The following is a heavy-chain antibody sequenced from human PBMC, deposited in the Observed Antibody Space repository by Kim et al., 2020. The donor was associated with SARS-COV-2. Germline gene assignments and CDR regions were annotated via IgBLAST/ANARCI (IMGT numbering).Heavy chain of an antibody. Sequence: ASVKVSCKASGYTFTGYYMHWVRQAPGQGLEWMGRINPNSGGTNYAQKFQGRVTMTRDTSISTAYMELSRLRSDDTAVYYCARGYLASLEGYYYYYYMDVWGKGTTVTVSS. D-gene: IGHD5-12*01. CDR2: INPNSGGT. CDR1: GYTFTGYY. V-gene: IGHV1-2*06. J-gene: IGHJ6*03. CDR3: ARGYLASLEGYYYYYYMDV.